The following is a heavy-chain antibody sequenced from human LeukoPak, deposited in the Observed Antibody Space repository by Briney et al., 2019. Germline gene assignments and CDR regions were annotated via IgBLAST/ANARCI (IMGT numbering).Heavy chain of an antibody. CDR1: GVSVSSANYY. J-gene: IGHJ4*02. D-gene: IGHD3-22*01. Sequence: SETLSLTCTVSGVSVSSANYYWSCIRQPPGKGLDWIGYIYYSGSTSYSPSLKSRVTISVDTSKNQLSLKLRSVTAADTAVYYCASSDHYDSSGYSLDYWGQGTLVTVSS. V-gene: IGHV4-61*01. CDR3: ASSDHYDSSGYSLDY. CDR2: IYYSGST.